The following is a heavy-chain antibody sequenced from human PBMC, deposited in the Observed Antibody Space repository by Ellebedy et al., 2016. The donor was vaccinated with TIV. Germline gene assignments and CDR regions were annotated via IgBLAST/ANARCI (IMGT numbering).Heavy chain of an antibody. J-gene: IGHJ4*02. CDR3: AKEKGQGKPFDS. Sequence: GESLKISCAASGFTVSSNYMSWARQAPGKGLEWVSAVSDDGRSKYYADSVKGRFTISRDNSKNALYLKMNSLRAEDTAVLYWAKEKGQGKPFDSWGQGTLVTVSS. CDR2: VSDDGRSK. V-gene: IGHV3-23*01. CDR1: GFTVSSNY.